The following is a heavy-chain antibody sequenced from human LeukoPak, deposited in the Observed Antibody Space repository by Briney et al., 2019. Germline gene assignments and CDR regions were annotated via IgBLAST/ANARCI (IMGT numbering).Heavy chain of an antibody. J-gene: IGHJ3*02. Sequence: GGSLRLSCAASGFTFDDYGMSWVRQAPGKGLEWVSGINWNGGSTGYADSVKGRFTISRDNAKNSLYLQMNSLRAEDTAVYYCARGYDILTGYYGDDAFDIWGQGTMVTVSS. D-gene: IGHD3-9*01. CDR1: GFTFDDYG. CDR2: INWNGGST. CDR3: ARGYDILTGYYGDDAFDI. V-gene: IGHV3-20*04.